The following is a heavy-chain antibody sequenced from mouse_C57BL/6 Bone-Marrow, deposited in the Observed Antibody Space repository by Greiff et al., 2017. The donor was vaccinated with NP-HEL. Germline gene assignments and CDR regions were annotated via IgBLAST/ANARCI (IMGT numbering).Heavy chain of an antibody. D-gene: IGHD3-2*02. V-gene: IGHV5-4*01. CDR1: GFTFSSYA. J-gene: IGHJ3*01. Sequence: VQLQQSGGGLVKPGGSLKLSCAASGFTFSSYAMSWVRQTPEKRLEWVATISDGGSYTYYPDNVKGRFTISRDNAKNNLYLQMSHLKSEDTAMYYCARERAQATAYWGQGTLVTVSA. CDR2: ISDGGSYT. CDR3: ARERAQATAY.